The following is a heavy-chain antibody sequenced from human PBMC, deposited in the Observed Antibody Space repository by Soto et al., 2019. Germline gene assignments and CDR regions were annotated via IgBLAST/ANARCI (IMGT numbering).Heavy chain of an antibody. Sequence: PGGSLRLSCAASGFSVSGNYMTWVRLAPGKGLECVSILYSGGTTYYADSVKGRFTISRDKSRNTLFLQMNSLRAEDTAVYYCAGSTNWGLYYLDYWGLGTLVTVSS. CDR3: AGSTNWGLYYLDY. CDR1: GFSVSGNY. J-gene: IGHJ4*02. CDR2: LYSGGTT. V-gene: IGHV3-53*01. D-gene: IGHD7-27*01.